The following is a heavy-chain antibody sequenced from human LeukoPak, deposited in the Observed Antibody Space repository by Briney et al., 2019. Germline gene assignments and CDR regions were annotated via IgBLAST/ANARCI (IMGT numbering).Heavy chain of an antibody. CDR3: ARSLLGYYYDSSGYRDAFDI. CDR1: GGTFSSYA. V-gene: IGHV1-69*13. CDR2: IIPIFGTA. D-gene: IGHD3-22*01. Sequence: SVKVSCKASGGTFSSYAISWVRQAPGQGLEWMGGIIPIFGTANYAQKFQGRVTITADESTSTAYMELSSLRSEDTAVYYCARSLLGYYYDSSGYRDAFDIWGQGTMVTVSS. J-gene: IGHJ3*02.